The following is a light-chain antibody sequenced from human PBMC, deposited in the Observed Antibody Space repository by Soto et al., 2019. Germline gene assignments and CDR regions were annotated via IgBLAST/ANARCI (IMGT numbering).Light chain of an antibody. Sequence: QSALTQPASVSGSPGQSITISCTGTSSDVGGYNYVSWYQHHPGKAPKLIIYDVSNRPSGVSIRFSGSKSDNTASLTTSGLQPEVEADYHCSSYTTSNTRQIVFGTGTKATVL. CDR1: SSDVGGYNY. CDR3: SSYTTSNTRQIV. V-gene: IGLV2-14*03. J-gene: IGLJ1*01. CDR2: DVS.